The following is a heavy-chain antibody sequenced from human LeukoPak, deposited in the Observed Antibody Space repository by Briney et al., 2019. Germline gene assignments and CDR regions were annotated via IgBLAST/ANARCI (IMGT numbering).Heavy chain of an antibody. V-gene: IGHV3-48*04. J-gene: IGHJ6*03. D-gene: IGHD2-2*01. CDR1: GFTFSYFS. Sequence: GGSLRLSCAASGFTFSYFSMHWVRQAPGKGLEWVSYISGSGTTIYCSGSVKGRFTISRDNAKNSLYLQMNSLRAEDTGVYHCARVGREGSNYYYYMDVWGKGTTVTVSS. CDR2: ISGSGTTI. CDR3: ARVGREGSNYYYYMDV.